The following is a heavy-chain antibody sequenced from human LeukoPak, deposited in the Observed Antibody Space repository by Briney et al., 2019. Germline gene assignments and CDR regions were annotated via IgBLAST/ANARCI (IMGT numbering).Heavy chain of an antibody. J-gene: IGHJ4*02. Sequence: ASVKVSCKAFGGSFSSEAISWVRQAPGQGLEWMGGIIPIFGTANYAQKFQGRVTITTDESTTTAYMEVGSLRSEDTAVYYCGRKAGDCGGGSCYSIDYWGQGTLVTVSS. D-gene: IGHD2-15*01. V-gene: IGHV1-69*05. CDR2: IIPIFGTA. CDR1: GGSFSSEA. CDR3: GRKAGDCGGGSCYSIDY.